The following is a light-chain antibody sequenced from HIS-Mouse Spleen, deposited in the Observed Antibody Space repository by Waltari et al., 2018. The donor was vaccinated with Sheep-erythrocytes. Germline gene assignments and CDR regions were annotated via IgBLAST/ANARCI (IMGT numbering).Light chain of an antibody. CDR1: SSDVGGYNY. CDR2: EGS. J-gene: IGLJ3*02. Sequence: QSALTQPRSVSGSPGQSVTISCTGTSSDVGGYNYVSWYQQHPGKAPKLLIYEGSTRPSGVSHRFSGSKSGNTASLTISGLQAEDEADYYCCSYAGSSTPWVFGGGTKLTVL. V-gene: IGLV2-11*01. CDR3: CSYAGSSTPWV.